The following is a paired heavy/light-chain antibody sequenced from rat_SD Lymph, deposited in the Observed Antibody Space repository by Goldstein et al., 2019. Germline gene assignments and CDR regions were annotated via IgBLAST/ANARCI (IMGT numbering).Light chain of an antibody. J-gene: IGKJ2-3*01. CDR1: QGISTS. V-gene: IGKV5S2*01. CDR3: QQSYSLPYT. Sequence: DIVLTQSPATLSVTPGESVSLSCRASQGISTSIHWYQQKSNESPRLLIKFASQSISGIPSRFSGSGSGTDFTLSINRVESEDFSVYYCQQSYSLPYTFGAGTKLELK. CDR2: FAS.
Heavy chain of an antibody. CDR1: GFSLSTYGMG. D-gene: IGHD1-1*01. J-gene: IGHJ2*01. V-gene: IGHV8-20*01. Sequence: QVTLKESGPGILQPSQTLSLTCTFSGFSLSTYGMGVGWIRQPSGKGLEWLANIWWDDDKYYNPSLKNRLTISKDTSNNQAFLKITNVDTADTATYYCARIEGPTGYYYFDYWGQGVMVTVSS. CDR2: IWWDDDK. CDR3: ARIEGPTGYYYFDY.